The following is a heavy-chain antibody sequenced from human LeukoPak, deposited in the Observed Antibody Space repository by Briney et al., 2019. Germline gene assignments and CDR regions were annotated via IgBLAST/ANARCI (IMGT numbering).Heavy chain of an antibody. CDR1: GFTFSTYS. D-gene: IGHD6-13*01. Sequence: GGSLRLSCAASGFTFSTYSMSWVRQAPGTGLEWVANIKQDGSEKYYVDSVKGRFTISRDNAKNSLFLQMNTLRAEDTAVYYCATTREYSSSWCFDYWGQGTLVTVSS. CDR3: ATTREYSSSWCFDY. J-gene: IGHJ4*02. V-gene: IGHV3-7*01. CDR2: IKQDGSEK.